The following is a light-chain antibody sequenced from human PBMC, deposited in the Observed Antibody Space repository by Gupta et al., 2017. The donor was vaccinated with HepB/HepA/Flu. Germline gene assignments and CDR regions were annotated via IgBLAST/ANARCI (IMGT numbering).Light chain of an antibody. CDR1: SSNVGGYNY. J-gene: IGLJ3*02. V-gene: IGLV2-14*01. CDR3: SSYTSSSTPRV. CDR2: DFS. Sequence: QTALTQPASVSGHPRQSTTIACDGTSSNVGGYNYVYSYHQHPGKAPKLRRYDFSNRTSGVANRFSVSKSGNTASLTISVLQAEDVADYDCSSYTSSSTPRVFGGGTKLTGL.